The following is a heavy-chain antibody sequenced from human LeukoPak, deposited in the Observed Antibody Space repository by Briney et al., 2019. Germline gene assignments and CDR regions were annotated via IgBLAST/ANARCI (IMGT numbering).Heavy chain of an antibody. Sequence: RPGGSLRLSCAASGFTFSHYWMTWVRQAPGKGLEWVAIIRPDANDGSYVDSVKGRFTISRDNARNSLYLQLNSLRAEDTAVYFCARADWGSIDYWGQGALVTVSS. V-gene: IGHV3-7*01. CDR2: IRPDANDG. CDR1: GFTFSHYW. CDR3: ARADWGSIDY. J-gene: IGHJ4*02. D-gene: IGHD7-27*01.